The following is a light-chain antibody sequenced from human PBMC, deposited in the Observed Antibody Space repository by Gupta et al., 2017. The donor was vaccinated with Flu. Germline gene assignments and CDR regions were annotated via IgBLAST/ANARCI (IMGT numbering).Light chain of an antibody. Sequence: QSALTQPDSVSGSPRQSITISCTGTSTDIGDYDYVSWYQQYSGKAPKLIIYDVNNRPSGVSNRFSGSKSGNTASLTISGLQTEDAADYYCGSYSTSTSLLFGGGTKLTVL. CDR3: GSYSTSTSLL. J-gene: IGLJ2*01. V-gene: IGLV2-14*03. CDR1: STDIGDYDY. CDR2: DVN.